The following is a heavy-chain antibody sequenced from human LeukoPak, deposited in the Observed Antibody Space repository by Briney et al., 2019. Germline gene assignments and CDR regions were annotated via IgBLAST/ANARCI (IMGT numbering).Heavy chain of an antibody. D-gene: IGHD3-10*01. V-gene: IGHV4-39*07. Sequence: SETLSLTCTVSGGSISSGSYYWGWIRQPPGKGLEWIGSIYYSGSTYYNPSLKSRVTISVDTSKNQFSLKLSSVTAADTAVYYCARSGEVRGANNYYYYMDVWGKGTTVTISS. CDR2: IYYSGST. CDR3: ARSGEVRGANNYYYYMDV. CDR1: GGSISSGSYY. J-gene: IGHJ6*03.